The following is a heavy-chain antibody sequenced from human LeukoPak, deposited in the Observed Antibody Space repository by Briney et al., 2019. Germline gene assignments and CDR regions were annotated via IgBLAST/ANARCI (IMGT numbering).Heavy chain of an antibody. CDR3: ARAPERGYRYGPDFDY. J-gene: IGHJ4*02. D-gene: IGHD5-18*01. CDR1: GYTFTGYY. Sequence: GASVKVSCMASGYTFTGYYMHWVRQAPGQGLEWMGWINPNSGGTNYAQKFQGWVTMTRDTSISTAYMELSRLRSDDTAVYYCARAPERGYRYGPDFDYWGQGTLVTVSS. CDR2: INPNSGGT. V-gene: IGHV1-2*04.